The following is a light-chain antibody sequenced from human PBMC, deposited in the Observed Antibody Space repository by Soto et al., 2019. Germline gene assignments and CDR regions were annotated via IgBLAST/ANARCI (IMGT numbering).Light chain of an antibody. V-gene: IGLV2-23*02. CDR2: EVS. CDR1: SSDVGGYNL. Sequence: QSVLTQPASVSGSPGQSITISCTGTSSDVGGYNLVSWYQQHPGKAPKLMIYEVSQRPSGVSNRFSGSKSGNTASLTISGLQAEDEADYYCCSYAGSSTYVFGTGTKVTVL. J-gene: IGLJ1*01. CDR3: CSYAGSSTYV.